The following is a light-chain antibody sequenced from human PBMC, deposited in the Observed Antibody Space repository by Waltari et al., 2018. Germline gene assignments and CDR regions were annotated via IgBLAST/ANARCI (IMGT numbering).Light chain of an antibody. CDR1: SSNIGGNY. J-gene: IGLJ3*02. V-gene: IGLV1-47*01. Sequence: QSVLSQPPSASGTPGQRVTISCSGSSSNIGGNYVYWYQQLPGTAPKLLIYKNNKRPSWVPDRFSGSKSGSSVSLAISGLRSEDEADYYCAAWDDSLSGWVFGGGTKLTVL. CDR2: KNN. CDR3: AAWDDSLSGWV.